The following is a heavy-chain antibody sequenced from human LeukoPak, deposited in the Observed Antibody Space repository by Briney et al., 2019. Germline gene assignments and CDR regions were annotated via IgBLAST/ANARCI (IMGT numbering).Heavy chain of an antibody. CDR1: GFTFSSYA. CDR2: VKRDGSST. J-gene: IGHJ4*02. Sequence: PGGSLRLSCAASGFTFSSYAMHSVRHARGKGLVWGSRVKRDGSSTTYAHSVKGRFTSSRDNPSHTLDVQMNSLRAEDTAVYYCARDGFLGQVTAYLDYWGQGTPVTVSS. CDR3: ARDGFLGQVTAYLDY. V-gene: IGHV3-74*01. D-gene: IGHD2-21*02.